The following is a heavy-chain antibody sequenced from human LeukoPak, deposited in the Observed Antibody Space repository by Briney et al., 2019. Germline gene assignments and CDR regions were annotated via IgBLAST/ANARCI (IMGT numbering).Heavy chain of an antibody. D-gene: IGHD6-13*01. V-gene: IGHV4-4*07. J-gene: IGHJ5*02. CDR3: ARDRPSSSSSTREKFDP. CDR1: GGSISSYY. Sequence: PSETLSLTCTVPGGSISSYYWSWIRQPAGKGLEWIGRIYSSGSTTYNPSLKSRVTMSVDTSKNQFSLNLRSVTAADTALYYCARDRPSSSSSTREKFDPWGQGTLVTVSS. CDR2: IYSSGST.